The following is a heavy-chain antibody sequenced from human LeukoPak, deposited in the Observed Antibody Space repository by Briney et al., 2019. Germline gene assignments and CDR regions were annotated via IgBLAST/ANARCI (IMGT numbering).Heavy chain of an antibody. Sequence: PGGSLRLSCAASGFTFSSHAMNWVRQAPGKGLEWVSAISGAGGSTYYAASVQGRFTISRDNSKNMLYLQMNSLSAEDTAIYYCANDWSTYSSSYYFASWGQGTLVTVSS. V-gene: IGHV3-23*01. CDR2: ISGAGGST. CDR1: GFTFSSHA. J-gene: IGHJ4*02. D-gene: IGHD6-13*01. CDR3: ANDWSTYSSSYYFAS.